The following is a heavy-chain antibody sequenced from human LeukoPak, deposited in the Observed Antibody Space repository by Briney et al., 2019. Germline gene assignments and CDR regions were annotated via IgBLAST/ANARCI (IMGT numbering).Heavy chain of an antibody. V-gene: IGHV5-51*01. CDR3: ARRGREDSSGYHLWYFDL. J-gene: IGHJ2*01. Sequence: PGESLLISCQSSGSNFTPYWIVWVRQMPGKGLEWMGITFAGYSYSIYSPSFQGQVTMSVDKSINTAYLQWTSLKASDTAMYYCARRGREDSSGYHLWYFDLWGRGTLVTVSS. D-gene: IGHD3-22*01. CDR2: TFAGYSYS. CDR1: GSNFTPYW.